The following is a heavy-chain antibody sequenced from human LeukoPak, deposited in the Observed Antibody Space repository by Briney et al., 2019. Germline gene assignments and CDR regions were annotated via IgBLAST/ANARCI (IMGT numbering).Heavy chain of an antibody. CDR2: IYTSGST. V-gene: IGHV4-61*02. CDR3: ARNGRRAYYYYMDV. Sequence: SETLSLTCTVSGGSISSGSYYWSWIRQPAGKGLEWIGRIYTSGSTNYNPSLKSRVTISVDTSKNQFSLKLSSVTAADTAVYYCARNGRRAYYYYMDVWGKGTTVTISS. J-gene: IGHJ6*03. CDR1: GGSISSGSYY. D-gene: IGHD2-8*01.